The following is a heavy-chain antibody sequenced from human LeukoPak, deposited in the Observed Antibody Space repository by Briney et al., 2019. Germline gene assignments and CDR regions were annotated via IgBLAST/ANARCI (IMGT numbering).Heavy chain of an antibody. D-gene: IGHD2-2*01. J-gene: IGHJ4*02. Sequence: GGGLRLSCAASGFSFSSYWMHWVRQAPGKGLVWVSRINSDGSITTYADSVKGRFTISRDNAKNTLYLQMNSLRAEDTAVYYCARDRVYCGSTSCYAYYFDYWGQGTLVTVSS. CDR3: ARDRVYCGSTSCYAYYFDY. CDR1: GFSFSSYW. V-gene: IGHV3-74*01. CDR2: INSDGSIT.